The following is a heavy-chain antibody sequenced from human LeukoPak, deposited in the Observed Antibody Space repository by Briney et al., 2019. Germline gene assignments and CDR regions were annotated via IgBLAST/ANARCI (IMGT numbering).Heavy chain of an antibody. V-gene: IGHV4-39*01. D-gene: IGHD4-17*01. Sequence: SETLSLTCTVSGGSISNSNYYWGWIRQPPGKGLEWIGSIYYSGNTYYNPSFQSRVTMSVDTSKNQFSLKLTSVTAADTAVYYCARRGRSTVTTWGWFDPWGQGNLVTVSS. CDR3: ARRGRSTVTTWGWFDP. CDR2: IYYSGNT. CDR1: GGSISNSNYY. J-gene: IGHJ5*02.